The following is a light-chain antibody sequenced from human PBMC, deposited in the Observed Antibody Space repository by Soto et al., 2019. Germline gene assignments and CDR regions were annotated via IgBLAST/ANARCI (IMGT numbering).Light chain of an antibody. V-gene: IGKV3-11*01. CDR3: HQRQSWPRT. J-gene: IGKJ1*01. CDR1: QTVNSR. Sequence: EIVLTQSPATLSSSPGERATLPCRASQTVNSRLAWYQHKPGQAPRLLICHTSNRATGIPARFSGSGSGTDFTLTISSLEPEDFAVYYCHQRQSWPRTFGQGTKVDIK. CDR2: HTS.